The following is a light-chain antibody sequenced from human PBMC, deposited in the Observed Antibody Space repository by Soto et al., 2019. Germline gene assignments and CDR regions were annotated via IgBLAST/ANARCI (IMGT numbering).Light chain of an antibody. CDR3: QQYNSYSQT. J-gene: IGKJ1*01. CDR2: DAS. CDR1: QSISSW. Sequence: DIQMTKSPSTLSASVGDRVTITCRASQSISSWLAWYQQKPGKAPKLLIYDASSLESGVPSRFSGSGSGTEFTLTISSLQPDDFATYYCQQYNSYSQTFGQGTKV. V-gene: IGKV1-5*01.